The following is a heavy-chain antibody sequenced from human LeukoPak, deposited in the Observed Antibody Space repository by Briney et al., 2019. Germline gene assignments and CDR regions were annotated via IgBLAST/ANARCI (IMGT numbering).Heavy chain of an antibody. CDR1: GGSVSSGSYY. CDR3: AREQEWSPWANDAFDI. Sequence: KPSETLSLTCTVSGGSVSSGSYYWSWIRQPPGKGLEWIGEIYHSGSTNYNPSLKSRVTISVDKSKNQFSLKLSSVTAADTAVYYCAREQEWSPWANDAFDIWGQGTMVTVSS. D-gene: IGHD3-3*01. CDR2: IYHSGST. V-gene: IGHV4-39*07. J-gene: IGHJ3*02.